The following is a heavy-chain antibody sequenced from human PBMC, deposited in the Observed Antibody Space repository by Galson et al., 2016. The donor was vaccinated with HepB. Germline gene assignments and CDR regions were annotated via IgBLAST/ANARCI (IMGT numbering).Heavy chain of an antibody. CDR2: ISESGGDK. CDR1: GFTFSSSA. D-gene: IGHD4-17*01. CDR3: ATGDADYVSYFDY. V-gene: IGHV3-23*01. J-gene: IGHJ4*02. Sequence: SLRLSCAASGFTFSSSAMSWVRQAPGKGLEWVSGISESGGDKYYADSVRGRFTISRDNSKNTLYLQMNSLRAEDTALYYCATGDADYVSYFDYWGQGTLVTVSS.